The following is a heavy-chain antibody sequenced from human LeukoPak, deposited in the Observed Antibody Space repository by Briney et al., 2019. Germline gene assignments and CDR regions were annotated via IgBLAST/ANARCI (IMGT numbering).Heavy chain of an antibody. CDR1: GYSISCGYY. CDR2: IYHSGST. D-gene: IGHD6-19*01. CDR3: ASGYSSGWYVS. Sequence: PSETLSLTCTVSGYSISCGYYWGWIRQPPGKGLEWIGSIYHSGSTYYNPSLKSRVTISVDTSKNQFSLKLSSVTAADTAVYYCASGYSSGWYVSWGQGTLVSVYS. J-gene: IGHJ4*02. V-gene: IGHV4-38-2*02.